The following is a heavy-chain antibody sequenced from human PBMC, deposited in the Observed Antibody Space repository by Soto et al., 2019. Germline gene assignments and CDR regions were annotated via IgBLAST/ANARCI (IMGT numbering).Heavy chain of an antibody. Sequence: GGSLRLSCAASGFIFSTYGMHWVRQAPGKGLEWLAVISYDGSNKYYADSVKGRFTISRDNSKNSLYLQMNSLRAEDTAVYYCVKDQSSSWTYYFDYWGQGTLVTVSS. V-gene: IGHV3-30*18. J-gene: IGHJ4*02. CDR3: VKDQSSSWTYYFDY. CDR1: GFIFSTYG. CDR2: ISYDGSNK. D-gene: IGHD6-13*01.